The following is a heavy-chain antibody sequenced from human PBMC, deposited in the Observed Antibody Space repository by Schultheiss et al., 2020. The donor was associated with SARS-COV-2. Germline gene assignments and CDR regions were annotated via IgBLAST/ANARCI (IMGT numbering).Heavy chain of an antibody. Sequence: ETLSLTCAVYGGSFSGYYWSWIRQPAGKGLEWVGRIKSKTDGGTTDYAAPVKGRFTISRDDSKNTLYLQMNSLKTEDTAVYYCAKDIVATYYYGMDVWGQGTTVTVSS. D-gene: IGHD5-12*01. CDR2: IKSKTDGGTT. CDR3: AKDIVATYYYGMDV. J-gene: IGHJ6*02. V-gene: IGHV3-15*01. CDR1: GGSFSGYY.